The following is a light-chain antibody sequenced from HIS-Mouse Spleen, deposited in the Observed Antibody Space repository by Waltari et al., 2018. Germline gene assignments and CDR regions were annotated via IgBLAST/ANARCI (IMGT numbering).Light chain of an antibody. CDR2: KAS. CDR1: QSISSW. V-gene: IGKV1-5*03. Sequence: DIQMTQSPSTLSASVGDRVTITCRASQSISSWLAWYQQKPGKAHTLLIYKASSLESGVPSRFSGSGSGTEFTLTISSLQPDDFATYYCQQYNSYPLTFGGGTKVEIK. CDR3: QQYNSYPLT. J-gene: IGKJ4*01.